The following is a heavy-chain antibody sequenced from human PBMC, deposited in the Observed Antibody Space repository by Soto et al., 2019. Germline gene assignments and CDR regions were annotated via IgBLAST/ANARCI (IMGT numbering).Heavy chain of an antibody. V-gene: IGHV4-39*01. CDR1: GDSISSSNYY. D-gene: IGHD3-16*01. Sequence: SETLSLTCTVSGDSISSSNYYWGWIRQPPGKGLEWIGSIYYSGSTSYNSSLKSRVTISVDKSKNQFSLRLRSVTAADTAVYYCASPTLGAFDIWGQGTMVTVSS. J-gene: IGHJ3*02. CDR2: IYYSGST. CDR3: ASPTLGAFDI.